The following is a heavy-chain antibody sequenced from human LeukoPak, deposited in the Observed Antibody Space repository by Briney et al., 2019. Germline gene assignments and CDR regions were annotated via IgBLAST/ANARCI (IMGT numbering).Heavy chain of an antibody. CDR3: ASTHALWADATAFDY. CDR1: GGSISSYY. J-gene: IGHJ4*02. Sequence: SETLSLTGTVSGGSISSYYWSWIRQPPGKGLEWIGYIYYSGSTNYNPSLKSRVTISVDTSKNQFSLKLSSVTAADTAVYYCASTHALWADATAFDYWGQGTLVTVSS. CDR2: IYYSGST. V-gene: IGHV4-59*01. D-gene: IGHD2-21*02.